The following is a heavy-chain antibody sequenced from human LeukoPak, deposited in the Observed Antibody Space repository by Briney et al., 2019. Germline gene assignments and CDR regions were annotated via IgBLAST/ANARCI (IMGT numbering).Heavy chain of an antibody. J-gene: IGHJ4*02. D-gene: IGHD3-22*01. CDR1: GFTFRTYA. Sequence: GGSLRLSCAASGFTFRTYAMTWVRQAPGKGLEWVSSISGSGATRYNADPLKGRFTISRDNSKNTLYLQMNSLRAEDTAVYYCARESTSSGYYYAPDYWGQGTLVTVS. CDR3: ARESTSSGYYYAPDY. V-gene: IGHV3-23*01. CDR2: ISGSGATR.